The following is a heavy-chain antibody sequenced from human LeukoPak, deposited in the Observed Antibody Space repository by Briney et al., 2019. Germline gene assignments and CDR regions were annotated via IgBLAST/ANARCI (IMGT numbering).Heavy chain of an antibody. Sequence: PSETLSLTCAVSGGSFSGYYWYWIRQPPGKGLEWIGEINHGESTNYNPSLKSRATLSVDTSKNQFSLKLTSVTAADTAVYYCARGRTYYYDTSGYYPPYYGMDVWGQGTTVIVSS. D-gene: IGHD3-22*01. CDR3: ARGRTYYYDTSGYYPPYYGMDV. CDR1: GGSFSGYY. CDR2: INHGEST. J-gene: IGHJ6*02. V-gene: IGHV4-34*01.